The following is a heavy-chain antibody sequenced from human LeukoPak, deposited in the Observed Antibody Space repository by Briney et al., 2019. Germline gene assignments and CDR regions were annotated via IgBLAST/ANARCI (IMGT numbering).Heavy chain of an antibody. CDR3: ARDPPGY. Sequence: PGGSLRLSCAASGFTFSSYGMSWVRQAPGKGLEWVANIKQDGSEKYYVDSVKGRFTISRDNAKNSLYLQMNSLRAEDTAVYYCARDPPGYWGQGTLVTVSS. CDR2: IKQDGSEK. V-gene: IGHV3-7*01. CDR1: GFTFSSYG. J-gene: IGHJ4*02.